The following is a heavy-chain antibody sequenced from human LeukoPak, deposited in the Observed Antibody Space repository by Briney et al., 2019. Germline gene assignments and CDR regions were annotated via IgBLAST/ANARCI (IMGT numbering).Heavy chain of an antibody. CDR1: GYTFTSYG. Sequence: ASVKVSCTASGYTFTSYGISWVRQAPGQGLEWMGWISAYNGNTNYAQKLQGRVTMTTDTSTSTAYMELRSLRSDDTAVYYCARERYCSGGSCYFVYGSDAFDIWGQGTMVTVSS. CDR2: ISAYNGNT. V-gene: IGHV1-18*01. CDR3: ARERYCSGGSCYFVYGSDAFDI. J-gene: IGHJ3*02. D-gene: IGHD2-15*01.